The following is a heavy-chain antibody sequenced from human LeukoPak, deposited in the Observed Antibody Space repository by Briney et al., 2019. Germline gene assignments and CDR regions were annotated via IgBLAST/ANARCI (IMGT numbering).Heavy chain of an antibody. CDR1: GFTFSDYY. V-gene: IGHV3-11*01. CDR2: ISSSGSPL. D-gene: IGHD6-6*01. J-gene: IGHJ4*02. CDR3: TRDPDTSSKVDY. Sequence: GGSLRLSCAASGFTFSDYYMSWIRHAPGKGLEWVSYISSSGSPLYYADSVKGRFTISRDNANNSVFLQMNSLRAEDTAVYYCTRDPDTSSKVDYWGQGALVTVSS.